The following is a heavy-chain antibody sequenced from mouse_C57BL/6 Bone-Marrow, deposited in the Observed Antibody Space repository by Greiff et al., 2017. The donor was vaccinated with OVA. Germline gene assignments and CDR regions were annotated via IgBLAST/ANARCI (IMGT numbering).Heavy chain of an antibody. J-gene: IGHJ3*01. CDR3: ARCDGYS. CDR2: INPNNGGT. D-gene: IGHD2-3*01. CDR1: GYTFTDYY. Sequence: EVQLQQSGPELVKPGASVKISCKASGYTFTDYYMNWVKQSPGKSLEWIGDINPNNGGTSYNQKFKGKATLTVDKSSSTAYMELRSLTSEDSAVYYCARCDGYSWGQGTLVTVSA. V-gene: IGHV1-26*01.